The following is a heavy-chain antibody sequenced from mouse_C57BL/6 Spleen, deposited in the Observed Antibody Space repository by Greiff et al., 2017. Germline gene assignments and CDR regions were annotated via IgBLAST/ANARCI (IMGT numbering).Heavy chain of an antibody. V-gene: IGHV1-15*01. Sequence: VQLQQSGAELVRPGASVTLSCKASGYTFTDYDMNWVKQTPVHGLEWIGAIDPEPGGTAYNQKFKGKAILTADKSASTAYMELRSLTSEDSVVYYCTRMGWFAYWGQGTLVTVAA. CDR3: TRMGWFAY. J-gene: IGHJ3*01. CDR1: GYTFTDYD. CDR2: IDPEPGGT.